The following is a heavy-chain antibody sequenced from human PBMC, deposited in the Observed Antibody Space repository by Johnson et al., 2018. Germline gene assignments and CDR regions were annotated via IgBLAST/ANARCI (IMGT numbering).Heavy chain of an antibody. D-gene: IGHD3-3*01. CDR2: ISYDGSNK. J-gene: IGHJ6*04. CDR1: GFTFSSYG. Sequence: QVQLVQSGGGVVQPGRSLRLSCAASGFTFSSYGMHWVRQAPGKGLEWVAVISYDGSNKYYADSVKGRFTISRDNAKNSLYLQMNSLRAEDTAVYYCARPSYDFWSPPADVWGKGTTVTVSS. CDR3: ARPSYDFWSPPADV. V-gene: IGHV3-30*03.